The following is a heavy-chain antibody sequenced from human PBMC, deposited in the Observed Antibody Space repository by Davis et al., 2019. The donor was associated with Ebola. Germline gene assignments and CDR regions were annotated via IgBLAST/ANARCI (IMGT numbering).Heavy chain of an antibody. CDR3: ARDLGRTIDY. V-gene: IGHV4-59*12. Sequence: PSETLSLTCTVSGGSISSYYWSWIRQPPGKGLEWIGYIYYSGSTNYNPSLKSRVTISVDTSKNQFSLKLSSVTAADTAVYYCARDLGRTIDYWGQGTLVTVSS. D-gene: IGHD7-27*01. J-gene: IGHJ4*02. CDR1: GGSISSYY. CDR2: IYYSGST.